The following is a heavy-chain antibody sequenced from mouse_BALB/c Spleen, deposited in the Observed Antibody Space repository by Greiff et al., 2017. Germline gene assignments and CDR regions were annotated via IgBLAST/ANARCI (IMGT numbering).Heavy chain of an antibody. CDR1: GDSITSGY. Sequence: EVKLMESGPSLVKPSQTLSLTCSVTGDSITSGYWNWIRKFPGNKLEYMGYISYSGSTYYNPSLKSRISITRDTSKNQYYLQLNSVTTEDTATYYCARSYYRYGYYAMDYWGQGTSVTVSS. CDR2: ISYSGST. V-gene: IGHV3-8*02. D-gene: IGHD2-14*01. CDR3: ARSYYRYGYYAMDY. J-gene: IGHJ4*01.